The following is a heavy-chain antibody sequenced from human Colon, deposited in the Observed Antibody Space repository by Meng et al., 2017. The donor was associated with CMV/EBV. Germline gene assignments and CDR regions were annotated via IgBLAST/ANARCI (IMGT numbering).Heavy chain of an antibody. CDR1: GYTFTSYD. CDR2: INPNSGGT. Sequence: ASVKVSCKASGYTFTSYDINWVRQATGQGLEWMGWINPNSGGTNYAQKFQGRVTMTRDTSISTAYMELSRLRSDDTAVYYCARDWVPHGMDVWGQGTTVTVSS. D-gene: IGHD1-1*01. V-gene: IGHV1-2*02. CDR3: ARDWVPHGMDV. J-gene: IGHJ6*02.